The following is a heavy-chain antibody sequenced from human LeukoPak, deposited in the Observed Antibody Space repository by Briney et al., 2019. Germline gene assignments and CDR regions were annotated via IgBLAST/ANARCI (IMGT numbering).Heavy chain of an antibody. J-gene: IGHJ4*02. CDR2: IKSKTDGGTT. CDR1: GCTFSNAW. Sequence: GGSLRLSCAASGCTFSNAWMSWVRQAPGKGLDGVGRIKSKTDGGTTDYAAPVKGRFTISRDDSKNTLYLQMNSLKTEDTAVYYCTTVRNRAPPDYWGQGTLVTVSS. CDR3: TTVRNRAPPDY. V-gene: IGHV3-15*01.